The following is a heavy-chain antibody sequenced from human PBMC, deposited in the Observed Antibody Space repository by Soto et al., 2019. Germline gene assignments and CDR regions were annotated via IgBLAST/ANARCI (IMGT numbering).Heavy chain of an antibody. CDR2: ISYDGSNK. CDR1: GFAFSSHP. J-gene: IGHJ4*02. Sequence: PGGSLRLSCAASGFAFSSHPMSWVRQAPERGLEWVAVISYDGSNKYYADSVKGRFTVSRDNSKNTLYLQMNSLRAEDTAVYYCASRNIVAPTGHWGQGTLVTVSS. CDR3: ASRNIVAPTGH. D-gene: IGHD5-12*01. V-gene: IGHV3-30-3*01.